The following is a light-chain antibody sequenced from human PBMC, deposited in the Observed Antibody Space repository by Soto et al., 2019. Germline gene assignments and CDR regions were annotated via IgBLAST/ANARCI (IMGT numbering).Light chain of an antibody. CDR2: DVS. CDR3: SSYTYV. CDR1: SSDVGGYNY. V-gene: IGLV2-14*01. Sequence: QSVLTQPASVSGSPGQSITISCTGTSSDVGGYNYVSWYQQHPGKAPKLMIYDVSNRPSGVSNRFSGSKSGNTASLTISGLQAEDEADYYCSSYTYVFGTGTRSPS. J-gene: IGLJ1*01.